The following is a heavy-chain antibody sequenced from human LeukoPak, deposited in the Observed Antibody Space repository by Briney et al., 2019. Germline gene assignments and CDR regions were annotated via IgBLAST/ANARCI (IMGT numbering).Heavy chain of an antibody. V-gene: IGHV3-23*01. CDR3: AKGSAVADIYFDY. Sequence: GGSLRLSCAASGFTFRSFAMSWVRQAPGKGLEWVSSINGNDYRTFYADSVKGRFTISRGNSKNTLYLQINSLRAEDTAVYFCAKGSAVADIYFDYWGQGTLVTVSS. CDR1: GFTFRSFA. CDR2: INGNDYRT. D-gene: IGHD6-19*01. J-gene: IGHJ4*02.